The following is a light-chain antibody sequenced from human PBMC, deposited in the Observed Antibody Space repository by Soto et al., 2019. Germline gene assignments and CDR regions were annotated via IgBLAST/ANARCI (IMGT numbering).Light chain of an antibody. Sequence: QSVLTQPASVSGSPGQSVTISCTGTSSDVGAYKYVSWYQQHPGKAPKLMIYVVSNRPSGVSNRFSGSKSGNTASLTISGLQADDEADYYRNSYAGDIIRFVFGTGTKVTVL. CDR3: NSYAGDIIRFV. CDR2: VVS. V-gene: IGLV2-14*01. CDR1: SSDVGAYKY. J-gene: IGLJ1*01.